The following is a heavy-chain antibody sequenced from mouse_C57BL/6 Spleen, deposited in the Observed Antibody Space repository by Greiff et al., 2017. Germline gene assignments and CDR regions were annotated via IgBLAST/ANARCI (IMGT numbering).Heavy chain of an antibody. Sequence: VQLQQSGAELVKPGASVKISCKASGYAFSSYWMNWVKQRPGKGLEWIGQIYPGDGDTNYNGKFKGKATLTADKSSSTAYMQLSSLTSEDSAVYFCAYSNYVGWYFDVWGTGTTVTVSS. D-gene: IGHD2-5*01. J-gene: IGHJ1*03. V-gene: IGHV1-80*01. CDR1: GYAFSSYW. CDR2: IYPGDGDT. CDR3: AYSNYVGWYFDV.